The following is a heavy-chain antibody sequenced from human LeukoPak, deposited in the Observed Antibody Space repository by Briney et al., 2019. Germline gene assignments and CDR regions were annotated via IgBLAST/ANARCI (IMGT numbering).Heavy chain of an antibody. D-gene: IGHD5-24*01. Sequence: PSETLSLTCTVSGGSISSYYWSWIRQPPGKGLEWIGYIYYSGSTIYNPSLTSRVTISVDTSKNQFSLKLSSVTAADTAVYYCAGGRRDAYNYNYWGQGTLVTVSS. CDR3: AGGRRDAYNYNY. V-gene: IGHV4-59*01. CDR1: GGSISSYY. J-gene: IGHJ4*02. CDR2: IYYSGST.